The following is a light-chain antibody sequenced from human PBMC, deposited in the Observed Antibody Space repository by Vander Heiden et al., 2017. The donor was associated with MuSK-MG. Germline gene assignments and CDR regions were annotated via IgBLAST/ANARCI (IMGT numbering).Light chain of an antibody. CDR1: SSDDGGYNY. CDR2: DVS. CDR3: SSYTSSSTLVV. V-gene: IGLV2-14*01. J-gene: IGLJ2*01. Sequence: QSALTQPASVSGSPGQSNTIPCTGTSSDDGGYNYVSWYQQPSGKAPKLQIYDVSNRPSGVSDRFSGSKSGNTASLTISGLQAEDEADYYCSSYTSSSTLVVFGGGTKLTVL.